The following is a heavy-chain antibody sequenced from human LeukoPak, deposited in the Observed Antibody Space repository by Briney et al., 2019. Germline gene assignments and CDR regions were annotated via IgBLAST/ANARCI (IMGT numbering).Heavy chain of an antibody. J-gene: IGHJ6*03. CDR1: GFTFSTYG. V-gene: IGHV3-30*02. CDR3: AKSMYFLGYCSSASCPDHYMDV. D-gene: IGHD2-2*01. CDR2: IRYDGSNK. Sequence: GGSLRLSCAASGFTFSTYGMHWVRQAPGKGLEWVAFIRYDGSNKYYADPVKGRFTISRDNSKNTLYLQVNSLRAEDTAVYYCAKSMYFLGYCSSASCPDHYMDVWGKGTTVTVSS.